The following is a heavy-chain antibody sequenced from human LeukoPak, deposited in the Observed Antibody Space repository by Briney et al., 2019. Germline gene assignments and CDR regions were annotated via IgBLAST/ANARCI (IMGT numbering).Heavy chain of an antibody. CDR1: GFTFRDFG. Sequence: GGSLRLSCAASGFTFRDFGMNWVRQTPRKGLEWISHINGGGDTTHYADFVKGRFTISRDNSQNTLYVQMNSLRTEDTAIYNCVKGPYYESPALDSWGQGTLVTVSS. CDR2: INGGGDTT. CDR3: VKGPYYESPALDS. V-gene: IGHV3-23*01. D-gene: IGHD3-16*01. J-gene: IGHJ4*02.